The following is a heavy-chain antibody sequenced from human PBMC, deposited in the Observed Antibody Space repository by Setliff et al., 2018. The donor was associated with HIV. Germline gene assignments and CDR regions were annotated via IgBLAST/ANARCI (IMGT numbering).Heavy chain of an antibody. Sequence: GGSLRLSCAASGFTVTNHYMSWVRQAPEKGLEWVSIIISSGGTYYADSVKGRFTISRDNSKNTLYLQMISLRADDTAVYYCARVQQQLLQEDDYLDYWGQGTLVTVSS. CDR1: GFTVTNHY. D-gene: IGHD6-13*01. V-gene: IGHV3-53*01. CDR3: ARVQQQLLQEDDYLDY. J-gene: IGHJ4*02. CDR2: IISSGGT.